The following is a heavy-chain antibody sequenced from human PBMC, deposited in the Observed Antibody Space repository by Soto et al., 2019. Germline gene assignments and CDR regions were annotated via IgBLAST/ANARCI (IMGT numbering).Heavy chain of an antibody. V-gene: IGHV3-23*01. D-gene: IGHD1-26*01. J-gene: IGHJ5*02. CDR1: GFTFSSYA. CDR3: ANGRSYLIKYDT. CDR2: IGGTGSNT. Sequence: PGESLKISCAASGFTFSSYAMSWVRQAPGKGLEWVSGIGGTGSNTHYAESVQGRFTISRDNSRNTLFLQMNSLRAEDTAVYYRANGRSYLIKYDTWGQGTLVTVSS.